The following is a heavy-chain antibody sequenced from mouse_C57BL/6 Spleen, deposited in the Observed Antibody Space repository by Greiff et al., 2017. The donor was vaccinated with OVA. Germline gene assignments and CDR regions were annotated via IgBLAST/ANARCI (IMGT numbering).Heavy chain of an antibody. D-gene: IGHD1-1*01. CDR2: ISYSGST. CDR1: GYSITSDY. J-gene: IGHJ2*01. Sequence: EVYLVESGPGLAKPSQSLSLSCSVTGYSITSDYWNWIRKFPGNKLEYMGYISYSGSTSYNPSLKSRISITRDTSKNQYYLQLNSVTTEDTATYYCARLNYGSPLYFDYWGQGTTLTVSS. CDR3: ARLNYGSPLYFDY. V-gene: IGHV3-8*01.